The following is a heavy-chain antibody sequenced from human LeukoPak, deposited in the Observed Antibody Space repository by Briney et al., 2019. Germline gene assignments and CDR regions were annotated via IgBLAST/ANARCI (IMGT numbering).Heavy chain of an antibody. CDR3: TRLPEGCSSTSCYYDY. D-gene: IGHD2-2*01. V-gene: IGHV3-73*01. CDR1: GFTFSGSA. Sequence: GGSLKLSCAASGFTFSGSAIHWVRLASGRGLEWVGSIRSKTNTYATAYGASVKGRFTISRDDSKNTAYLQLNSLKNEDTAVYYCTRLPEGCSSTSCYYDYWGQGTLVTVSS. CDR2: IRSKTNTYAT. J-gene: IGHJ4*02.